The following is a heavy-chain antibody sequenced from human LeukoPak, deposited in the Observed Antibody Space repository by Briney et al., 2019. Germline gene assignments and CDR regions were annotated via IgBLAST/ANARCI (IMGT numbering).Heavy chain of an antibody. CDR1: GFIFGSFA. V-gene: IGHV3-49*04. CDR2: IRSKAYGGTT. Sequence: GGSLRLSCAASGFIFGSFAMWWVRQAPGKGLEWVGFIRSKAYGGTTEYAASVKGRFTISRDDSKSIAYLQMNSLKTEDTAVYYCTRWMRRSSGYYGMDVWGQGTTVTVSS. CDR3: TRWMRRSSGYYGMDV. D-gene: IGHD6-19*01. J-gene: IGHJ6*02.